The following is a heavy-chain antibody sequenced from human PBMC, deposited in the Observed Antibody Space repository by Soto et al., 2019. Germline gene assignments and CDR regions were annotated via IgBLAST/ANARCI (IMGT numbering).Heavy chain of an antibody. Sequence: GSLRLACAATGFTFRSYEMNWVRRAPGKGLEWVSYISSSGSTIYYADSVKGRFTISRDNAKNSLYLQMNSLRAEDTAVYYCARDLDSSGSLYYYYGMDVWGQGTTVTVSS. V-gene: IGHV3-48*03. J-gene: IGHJ6*02. CDR3: ARDLDSSGSLYYYYGMDV. CDR1: GFTFRSYE. D-gene: IGHD3-22*01. CDR2: ISSSGSTI.